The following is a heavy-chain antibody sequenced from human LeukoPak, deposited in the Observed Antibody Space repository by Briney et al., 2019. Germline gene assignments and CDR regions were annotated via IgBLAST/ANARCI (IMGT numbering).Heavy chain of an antibody. CDR1: GFIFSSYA. CDR3: AKYVTPPGTYYYGLDV. D-gene: IGHD6-13*01. J-gene: IGHJ6*02. CDR2: ISGSGDAT. V-gene: IGHV3-23*01. Sequence: GGSLRLSCAASGFIFSSYAMNWVRQAPGKGLEWVSGISGSGDATFYADPVKGRFTISRDNSKNTLYMQMNSLRGDDTAVYYCAKYVTPPGTYYYGLDVWGQGTTVTVSS.